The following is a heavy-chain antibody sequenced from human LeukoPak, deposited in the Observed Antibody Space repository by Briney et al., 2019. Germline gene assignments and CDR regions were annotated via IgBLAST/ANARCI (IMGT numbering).Heavy chain of an antibody. CDR3: AIRYRSRTSCYSGRGTWFDP. CDR2: IYPGDSDT. D-gene: IGHD2-2*02. Sequence: KRGASLKISCQGSVSSFASYWIGWVRQLPGKGLEWMGIIYPGDSDTRYSPSFQGQVTISADKSISTAYLQWSSLKASDTAMYYRAIRYRSRTSCYSGRGTWFDPWGQGTLVTVSS. V-gene: IGHV5-51*01. CDR1: VSSFASYW. J-gene: IGHJ5*02.